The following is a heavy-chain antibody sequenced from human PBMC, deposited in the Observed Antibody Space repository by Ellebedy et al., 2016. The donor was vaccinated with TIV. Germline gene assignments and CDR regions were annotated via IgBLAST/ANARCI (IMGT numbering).Heavy chain of an antibody. J-gene: IGHJ4*02. D-gene: IGHD3-10*01. Sequence: PGGSLRLSCTASGFTFSSYAMSWVRQAPGKGLEWVAGVNAGGIVIAYADSVKGRFIISRDNSKNKLDLQMNSLRAEDTAVYYCASSRYHYYVGNTIFVYWGQGTLVTVSS. CDR2: VNAGGIVI. V-gene: IGHV3-23*01. CDR1: GFTFSSYA. CDR3: ASSRYHYYVGNTIFVY.